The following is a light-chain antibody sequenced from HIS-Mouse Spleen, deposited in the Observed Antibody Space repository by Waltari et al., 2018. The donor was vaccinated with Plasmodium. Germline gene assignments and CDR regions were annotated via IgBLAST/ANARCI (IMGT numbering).Light chain of an antibody. V-gene: IGKV3-15*01. CDR1: QSVSSI. J-gene: IGKJ3*01. CDR2: GAS. CDR3: QQYNNWSFT. Sequence: EIVMTQSPATLSVSPGERATLSCRASQSVSSILAWYQQKPGQAPRLLIYGASTRATGIPARFSGSGSGTECTLTISSLQSEDFAVYYCQQYNNWSFTFGPGTKVDIK.